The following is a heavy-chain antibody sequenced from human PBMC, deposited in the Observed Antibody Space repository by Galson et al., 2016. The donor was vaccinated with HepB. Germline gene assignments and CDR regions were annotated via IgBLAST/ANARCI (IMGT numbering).Heavy chain of an antibody. D-gene: IGHD3-22*01. J-gene: IGHJ3*02. V-gene: IGHV3-9*01. CDR3: ANLRSGSYAFDI. CDR1: GFTFNDYG. Sequence: SLRLSCAASGFTFNDYGMDWVRQAPGKGLEWVSGISWNSGAIGYADSVKGRFTISRDNSKNTLYLQMNSLRAEDTAVYYCANLRSGSYAFDIRGQGTMVTVSS. CDR2: ISWNSGAI.